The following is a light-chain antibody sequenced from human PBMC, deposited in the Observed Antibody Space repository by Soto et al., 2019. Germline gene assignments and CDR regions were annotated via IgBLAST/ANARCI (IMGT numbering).Light chain of an antibody. V-gene: IGKV3-20*01. J-gene: IGKJ2*01. Sequence: EIVLTQSPGTLSLSPGERATLSCRASQSVSSSYLGWYQQKPGQALRLLIYGASTRATGIPDRFSGSGSGTDFTLTISRLDPEDFAVYYCQQYGGSSLYTFGQGTKLEIK. CDR3: QQYGGSSLYT. CDR2: GAS. CDR1: QSVSSSY.